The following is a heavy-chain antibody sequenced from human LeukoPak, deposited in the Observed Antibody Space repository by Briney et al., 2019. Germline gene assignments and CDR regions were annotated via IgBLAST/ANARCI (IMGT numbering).Heavy chain of an antibody. CDR3: ARGVLASGIGWFDP. V-gene: IGHV4-4*07. CDR1: GGFTSTYF. D-gene: IGHD1-26*01. CDR2: IYTSGTT. J-gene: IGHJ5*02. Sequence: PSETLSLTCTVSGGFTSTYFWSWIRQPAGKALEWLGRIYTSGTTNYNPSLKSRVTMSIDTSKNQFSLRLSSVTAADTAVYYCARGVLASGIGWFDPWGQGSLVTVSS.